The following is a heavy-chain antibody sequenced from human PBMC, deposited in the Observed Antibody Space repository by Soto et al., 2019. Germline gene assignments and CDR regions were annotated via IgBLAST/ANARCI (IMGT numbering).Heavy chain of an antibody. CDR1: GGSISSGGYY. J-gene: IGHJ4*02. CDR3: ARWMVRGAKAPDY. V-gene: IGHV4-31*03. D-gene: IGHD3-10*01. CDR2: IYYSVST. Sequence: QVQLQESGPGLVKPSQTLSLTCTVSGGSISSGGYYWSWIRQHPGKGLEWIGYIYYSVSTYYNPSLKSRVTISVDTSKNQFSLKLSSVTAEDTAVYYCARWMVRGAKAPDYWGQGTLVTVSS.